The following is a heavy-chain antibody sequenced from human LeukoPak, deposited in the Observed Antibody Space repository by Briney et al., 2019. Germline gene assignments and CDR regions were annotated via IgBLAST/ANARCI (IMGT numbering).Heavy chain of an antibody. CDR1: GFTFSSYG. V-gene: IGHV3-33*06. J-gene: IGHJ4*02. D-gene: IGHD3-22*01. CDR2: IWYDGSNK. CDR3: AKDLYYYDSSGYEFDY. Sequence: PGGSLRLSCAASGFTFSSYGMHWVRQAPGKGLEWVAVIWYDGSNKYYADSVKGRFTISRDNSKNTLYLQMNSLRAEDTAVYYCAKDLYYYDSSGYEFDYWGQGTLDTVSS.